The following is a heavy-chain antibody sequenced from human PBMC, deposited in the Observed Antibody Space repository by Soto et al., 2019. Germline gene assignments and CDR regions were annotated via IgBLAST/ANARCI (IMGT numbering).Heavy chain of an antibody. V-gene: IGHV3-53*01. D-gene: IGHD1-26*01. CDR3: ATWLLREHAYDI. J-gene: IGHJ3*02. CDR2: LYDVDGT. Sequence: GGSLRLSCAALGLTISGKKYMSWVRQAPGRGLEWVSGLYDVDGTYYADSVKGRFTISSDTSKTIVFLQMTSLGPDGTAVYYCATWLLREHAYDIWGLGTTVTVSS. CDR1: GLTISGKKY.